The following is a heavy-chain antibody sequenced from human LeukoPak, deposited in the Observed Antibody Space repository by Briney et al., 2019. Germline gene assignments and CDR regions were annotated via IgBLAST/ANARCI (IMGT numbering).Heavy chain of an antibody. V-gene: IGHV3-11*01. CDR1: GFTFSDYY. J-gene: IGHJ2*01. Sequence: GRSLRLSCAASGFTFSDYYMSWIRQAPGKGLEWVSYISSSGSTIYYADSVKGRFTISRDNAKNSLYLQMNSLRAEDTALYYCARRIAACPPWYFDLWGRGTLVTVSS. CDR2: ISSSGSTI. D-gene: IGHD6-6*01. CDR3: ARRIAACPPWYFDL.